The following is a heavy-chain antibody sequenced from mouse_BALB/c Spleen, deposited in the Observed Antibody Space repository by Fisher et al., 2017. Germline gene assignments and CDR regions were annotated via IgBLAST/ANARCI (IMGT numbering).Heavy chain of an antibody. J-gene: IGHJ4*01. Sequence: KFKGKASITADTSSNTAYLQLSSLTSEDTAVYYCARWLLPYAMDYWGQGTSVTVSS. D-gene: IGHD2-3*01. V-gene: IGHV14-1*02. CDR3: ARWLLPYAMDY.